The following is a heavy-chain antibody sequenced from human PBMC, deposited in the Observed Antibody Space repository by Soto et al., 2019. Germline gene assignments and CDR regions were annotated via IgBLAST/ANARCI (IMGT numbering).Heavy chain of an antibody. CDR3: ARQRAWYGEWAFDI. D-gene: IGHD3-10*01. Sequence: QLQESGPGLVKPSETMSLTCTVSGDSSSGGIFYWGWMRQLPGKGLEWIGSINYSGHTYYNPSLKSRVTISVDPSRNQFSLDLSSVTAADSAVYYCARQRAWYGEWAFDIWGQGTLDTVSS. CDR1: GDSSSGGIFY. V-gene: IGHV4-39*01. J-gene: IGHJ3*02. CDR2: INYSGHT.